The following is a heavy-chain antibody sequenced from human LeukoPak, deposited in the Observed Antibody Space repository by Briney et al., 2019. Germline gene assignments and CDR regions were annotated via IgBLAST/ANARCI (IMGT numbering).Heavy chain of an antibody. CDR2: ISSSSSYI. V-gene: IGHV3-21*01. CDR3: AKINIAAAATTRYYYYGMDV. D-gene: IGHD6-13*01. Sequence: PGGSLRLSCAASGFTFSSYSMNWVRQAPGKGLEWVSSISSSSSYIYYADSVKGRFTISRDNAKNTLYLQMNSLRAEDTAVYYCAKINIAAAATTRYYYYGMDVWGQGTTVTVSS. CDR1: GFTFSSYS. J-gene: IGHJ6*02.